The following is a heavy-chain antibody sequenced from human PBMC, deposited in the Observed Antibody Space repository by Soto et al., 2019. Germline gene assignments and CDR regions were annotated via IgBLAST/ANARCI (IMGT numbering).Heavy chain of an antibody. Sequence: QVQLQESGPGLVKPSETLSLTCTVSGDSVSKYYWNWIRQPAGKGLEWIGRIPSTRSPNYNPSLKSRVTMSVDTSKNQFSLKLNLTSVTAADTAVYYCARSPAYGDYANLDTWGQGTLVTVSS. V-gene: IGHV4-4*07. CDR2: IPSTRSP. J-gene: IGHJ5*02. CDR1: GDSVSKYY. CDR3: ARSPAYGDYANLDT. D-gene: IGHD4-17*01.